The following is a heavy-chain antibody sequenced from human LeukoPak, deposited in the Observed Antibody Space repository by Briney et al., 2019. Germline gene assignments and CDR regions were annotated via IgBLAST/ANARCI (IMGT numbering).Heavy chain of an antibody. CDR1: GFTVSSNY. CDR2: IYSGGST. V-gene: IGHV3-66*01. Sequence: GGSLRLSCAASGFTVSSNYMSWVRQAPGKGLEWVSVIYSGGSTYYADSVKGRFTISRDNSKNTLYLQMNSLRAEDTAVYYCARDPQKVGWFDPWGQGTLVTVSS. CDR3: ARDPQKVGWFDP. J-gene: IGHJ5*02.